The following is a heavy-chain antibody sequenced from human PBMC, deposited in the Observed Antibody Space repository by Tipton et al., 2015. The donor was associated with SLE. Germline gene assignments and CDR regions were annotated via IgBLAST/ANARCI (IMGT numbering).Heavy chain of an antibody. CDR1: GGSFSGYY. Sequence: TLSLTCAVYGGSFSGYYWSWTRQPPGKGLEWIGEINHSGGTKYNPSLKSRVTISVDTSKNQFSLKLSSVTAADTAVYYCARGAPREKEYYYYYMDVWGKGTTVTVSS. V-gene: IGHV4-34*01. J-gene: IGHJ6*03. CDR2: INHSGGT. CDR3: ARGAPREKEYYYYYMDV.